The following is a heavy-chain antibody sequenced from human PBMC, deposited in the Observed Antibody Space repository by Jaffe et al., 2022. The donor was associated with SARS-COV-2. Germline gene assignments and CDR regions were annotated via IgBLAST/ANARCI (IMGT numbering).Heavy chain of an antibody. Sequence: EVDLLQSGGGLVQPGGSLRLSCAASGFTLSNYAMSWVRQAPGRRLEWVAFISDTGTLIKYRDSVRGRFTISRDTSKNTLYLQLNSLRAEDTAIYYCAKDFSAGVGYIHYFGHWGQGDLVTVSS. J-gene: IGHJ4*02. D-gene: IGHD3-22*01. CDR2: ISDTGTLI. CDR3: AKDFSAGVGYIHYFGH. V-gene: IGHV3-23*01. CDR1: GFTLSNYA.